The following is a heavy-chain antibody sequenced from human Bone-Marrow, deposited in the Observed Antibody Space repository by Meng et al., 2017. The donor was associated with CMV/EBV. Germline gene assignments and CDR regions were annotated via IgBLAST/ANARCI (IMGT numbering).Heavy chain of an antibody. CDR2: TKQDGSEK. CDR3: ARLVQYYDFWSGISAEYYFDY. D-gene: IGHD3-3*01. J-gene: IGHJ4*02. CDR1: GFTFSSYW. Sequence: GESLKISCAASGFTFSSYWMSWVRQAPGKGLEWVANTKQDGSEKYYVDSVKGRFTISRDNAKNSLYLQMNSLRAEDTAVYYCARLVQYYDFWSGISAEYYFDYWGQGTLVTVSS. V-gene: IGHV3-7*01.